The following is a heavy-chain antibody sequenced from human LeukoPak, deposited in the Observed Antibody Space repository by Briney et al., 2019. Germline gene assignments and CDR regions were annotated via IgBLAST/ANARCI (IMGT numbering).Heavy chain of an antibody. J-gene: IGHJ4*02. CDR2: IYYSGST. CDR1: GGSISSYY. V-gene: IGHV4-59*01. Sequence: SQTLSLTCTVSGGSISSYYWSWIRQPPGKGLEWIGYIYYSGSTNYNPSLKSRVTISVDTSKNQFSLKLSSVTAADTAVYYCARTVATIPPEPFDYWGQGTLVTVSS. CDR3: ARTVATIPPEPFDY. D-gene: IGHD5-24*01.